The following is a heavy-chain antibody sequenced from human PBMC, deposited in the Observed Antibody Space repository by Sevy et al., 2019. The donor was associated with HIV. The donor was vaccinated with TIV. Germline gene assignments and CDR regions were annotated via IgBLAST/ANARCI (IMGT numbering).Heavy chain of an antibody. Sequence: GGSLRLSCAASGFTFSSYWMHWVRQAPGKGLVWVSRINSDGSSTSYADSVKGRFTISRDNAKNTLYLQMNSPRAEDTAVYYCAREEGGSYYDYWGQGTLVTVSS. V-gene: IGHV3-74*01. CDR3: AREEGGSYYDY. CDR1: GFTFSSYW. D-gene: IGHD1-26*01. CDR2: INSDGSST. J-gene: IGHJ4*02.